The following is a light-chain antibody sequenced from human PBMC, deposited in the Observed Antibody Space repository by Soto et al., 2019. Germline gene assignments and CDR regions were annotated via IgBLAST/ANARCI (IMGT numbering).Light chain of an antibody. CDR1: QGISSY. CDR3: QQYENLPT. J-gene: IGKJ5*01. V-gene: IGKV1-9*01. CDR2: AAS. Sequence: DIQMTQSPSTLPASVGDRFTITCRASQGISSYLAWYQQKPGKAPKLLIYAASTLQSGVPSRFSGSGSGTDFTFTISRLQPEDIATYYCQQYENLPTFGQGTDWRL.